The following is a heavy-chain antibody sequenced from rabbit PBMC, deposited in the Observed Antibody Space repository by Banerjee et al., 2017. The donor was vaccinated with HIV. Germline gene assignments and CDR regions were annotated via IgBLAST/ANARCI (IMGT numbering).Heavy chain of an antibody. CDR1: GFDFSSSYY. D-gene: IGHD1-1*01. V-gene: IGHV1S45*01. CDR2: IYTGSGST. Sequence: QEQLEESGGDLVKPEGSLTLTCKASGFDFSSSYYMCWVRQAPGKGLEWIGCIYTGSGSTYYASWAKGRFTISKTSSTTVTLQMTSLTAADTATYFCARDLPISGGYSFDLWGPGTLVTVS. J-gene: IGHJ4*01. CDR3: ARDLPISGGYSFDL.